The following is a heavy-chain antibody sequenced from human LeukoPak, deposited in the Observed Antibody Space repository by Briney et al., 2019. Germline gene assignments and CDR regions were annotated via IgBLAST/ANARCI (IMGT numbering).Heavy chain of an antibody. V-gene: IGHV3-33*01. J-gene: IGHJ6*01. CDR3: ARDRHSNPLYYYYYGMDV. Sequence: GGSLRLSCAASGFTSSSYGMHWVRQAPGKGLEWVAVIWYDGSNKYYADSVKGRFTISRDNSKNTLYLQMNSLRAEDTAVYYCARDRHSNPLYYYYYGMDVWAQGTTVTVSS. D-gene: IGHD4-11*01. CDR2: IWYDGSNK. CDR1: GFTSSSYG.